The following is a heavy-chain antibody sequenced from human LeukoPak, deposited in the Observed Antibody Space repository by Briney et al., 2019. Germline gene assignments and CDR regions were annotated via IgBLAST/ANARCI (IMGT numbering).Heavy chain of an antibody. V-gene: IGHV2-5*02. CDR3: ARATVVVTASQWFYFDY. CDR1: GFSLSTSGVG. Sequence: SGPTLVKPTQTLTLTCTFSGFSLSTSGVGVGWIRQPPGKALEWLALIYWDDDKRYSPSLKSRLTITKDTSKNQVVLTMTNMDPVDTATYYCARATVVVTASQWFYFDYWGQGTLVTVSS. CDR2: IYWDDDK. J-gene: IGHJ4*02. D-gene: IGHD2-21*02.